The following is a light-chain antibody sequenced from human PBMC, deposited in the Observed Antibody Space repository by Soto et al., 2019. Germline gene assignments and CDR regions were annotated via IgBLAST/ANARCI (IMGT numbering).Light chain of an antibody. V-gene: IGLV6-57*04. CDR3: QSFDNNNWV. Sequence: NFMLTQPNSVSESPGKTVTISCTRSSGSIASDNVQWYRQRPGSAPTTLIYEHTRRPSGVPGRFSGSIDTSANSVSLTVTGLETEDEADYYCQSFDNNNWVFGGGTKLTVL. J-gene: IGLJ3*02. CDR2: EHT. CDR1: SGSIASDN.